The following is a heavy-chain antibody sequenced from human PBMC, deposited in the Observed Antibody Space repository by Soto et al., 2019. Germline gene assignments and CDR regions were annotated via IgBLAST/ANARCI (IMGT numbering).Heavy chain of an antibody. J-gene: IGHJ4*01. CDR2: ISGSGGAT. CDR3: AKRPLELLNFDY. Sequence: EVQRVDSGGGLVQPGGSLRLSCAASGFTFSNYVKSWVRQAPGTGLEWVSSISGSGGATYYADFVKGRFTISRDNSQNTLYLQMNSLRAEDTAVYDCAKRPLELLNFDYWGRGTLVTVSS. CDR1: GFTFSNYV. D-gene: IGHD1-7*01. V-gene: IGHV3-23*04.